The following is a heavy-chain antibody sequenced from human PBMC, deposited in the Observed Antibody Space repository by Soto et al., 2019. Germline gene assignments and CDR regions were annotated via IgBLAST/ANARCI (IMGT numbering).Heavy chain of an antibody. CDR2: INPNSGGT. D-gene: IGHD6-19*01. V-gene: IGHV1-2*02. CDR3: ARDKGSGWSTIDVDY. CDR1: GYTFTGYY. J-gene: IGHJ4*02. Sequence: ASVKVSCKASGYTFTGYYMHWVRQAPGQGLEWMGWINPNSGGTNYAQKFQGRVTMTRDTSISTDDMELSRRRSDDTAVYYCARDKGSGWSTIDVDYWGQGTLVTVSS.